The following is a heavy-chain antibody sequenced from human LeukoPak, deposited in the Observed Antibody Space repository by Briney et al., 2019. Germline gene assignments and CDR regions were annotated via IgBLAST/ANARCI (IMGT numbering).Heavy chain of an antibody. J-gene: IGHJ5*02. D-gene: IGHD2-2*01. V-gene: IGHV3-11*01. Sequence: GGSLRLSCAASGFTFSDYYMSWIRQAPGKGLEWVSYISSSGSTIYYADSVKGRFIISRDNAKNSLYLQMNSLRAEDTAVYYCARPYCSSTSCYAPWFDPWGQGTLVTVSS. CDR1: GFTFSDYY. CDR3: ARPYCSSTSCYAPWFDP. CDR2: ISSSGSTI.